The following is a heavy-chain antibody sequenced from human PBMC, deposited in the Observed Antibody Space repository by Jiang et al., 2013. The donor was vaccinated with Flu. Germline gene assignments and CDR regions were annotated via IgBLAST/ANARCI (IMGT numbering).Heavy chain of an antibody. CDR1: GFSLSNARMG. CDR3: ARSIVVVVAATRYYFDY. Sequence: PTQTLTLTCTVSGFSLSNARMGVSWIRQPPGKALEWLAHIFSNDEKSYSTSLKSRLTISKDTSKSQVVLTMTNMDPVDTATYYCARSIVVVVAATRYYFDYWGQGTLVTVSS. D-gene: IGHD2-15*01. J-gene: IGHJ4*02. V-gene: IGHV2-26*01. CDR2: IFSNDEK.